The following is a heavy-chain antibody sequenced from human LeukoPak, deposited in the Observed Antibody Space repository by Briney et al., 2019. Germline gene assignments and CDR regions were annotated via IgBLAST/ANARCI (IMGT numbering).Heavy chain of an antibody. CDR2: ISGSGGST. D-gene: IGHD6-13*01. CDR3: AKSSAAGDHYFDY. CDR1: GFTFTTYW. V-gene: IGHV3-23*01. Sequence: GESLRLSCAASGFTFTTYWMSWVRQAPGKGLEWVSAISGSGGSTYYADSVKGRFTISRDNAKNSLYLQMNSLSAEDMALYYCAKSSAAGDHYFDYWGQGTLVTVSS. J-gene: IGHJ4*02.